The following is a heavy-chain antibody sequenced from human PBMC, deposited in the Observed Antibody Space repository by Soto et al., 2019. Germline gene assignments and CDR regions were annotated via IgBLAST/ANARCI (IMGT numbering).Heavy chain of an antibody. Sequence: QVQLVQSGAEVKKPGASVKVSCKASGYTFTSYGISWVRQAPGXGLXWMGWISAYNDNPNYAQKLQGRVTVTTDTSTSTAXMXLXXLRSDDTAVYYCAREYCTSTSCYGVDYWGQGTLVTVSS. CDR1: GYTFTSYG. CDR2: ISAYNDNP. CDR3: AREYCTSTSCYGVDY. V-gene: IGHV1-18*01. D-gene: IGHD2-2*01. J-gene: IGHJ4*02.